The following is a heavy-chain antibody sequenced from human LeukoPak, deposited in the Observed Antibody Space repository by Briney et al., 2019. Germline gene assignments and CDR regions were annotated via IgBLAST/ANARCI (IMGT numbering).Heavy chain of an antibody. V-gene: IGHV4-59*02. D-gene: IGHD2-21*01. J-gene: IGHJ4*02. CDR1: GESVSGYY. CDR2: IYYSGST. Sequence: IPSETLSLTCTVSGESVSGYYWSWIRQPPGKGLEWIGYIYYSGSTNYNPSLKSRVTISVDTSKNQFSLKLSSVTAADTAVYYCARGVVIAPQTFDYWGQGTLVTVSS. CDR3: ARGVVIAPQTFDY.